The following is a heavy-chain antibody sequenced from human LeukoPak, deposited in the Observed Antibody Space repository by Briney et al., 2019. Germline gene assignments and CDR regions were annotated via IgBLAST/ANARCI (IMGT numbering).Heavy chain of an antibody. V-gene: IGHV3-7*01. CDR2: IKQDGSEK. CDR1: GLTFSSYR. J-gene: IGHJ4*02. CDR3: AREVMDYYGSGSSYYFDY. D-gene: IGHD3-10*01. Sequence: PGGSLRLSCAASGLTFSSYRMSWVRQAPGKGLEWVANIKQDGSEKYYVDSVKGRFTISRDNAKNSLYLQMNSLRAEDTAVYYCAREVMDYYGSGSSYYFDYWGQGTLVTVSS.